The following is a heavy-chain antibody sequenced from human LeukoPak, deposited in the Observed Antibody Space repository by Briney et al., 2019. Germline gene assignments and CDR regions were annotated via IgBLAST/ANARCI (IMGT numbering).Heavy chain of an antibody. CDR2: MNPNSGNT. CDR3: ARLMVRGVHDAFDI. Sequence: ASVKVSCKASGYTFTSYDINWVRQATGQGLEWMGWMNPNSGNTGYAQEFQGRVTMTRNTSISTAYMELSSLRSEDTAVYYCARLMVRGVHDAFDIWGQGTMVTVSS. D-gene: IGHD3-10*01. J-gene: IGHJ3*02. V-gene: IGHV1-8*01. CDR1: GYTFTSYD.